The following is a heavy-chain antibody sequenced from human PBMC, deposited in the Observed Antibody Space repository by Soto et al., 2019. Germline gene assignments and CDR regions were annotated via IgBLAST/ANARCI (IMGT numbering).Heavy chain of an antibody. CDR3: ATGAYSSGWDNFDY. Sequence: ASVNVSCKVSGYTLTELSMQWVRQAPGKGLEWMGGFDPEDGETIYAQKFQGRVTMTEDTSTDTAYMELSSLRSEDTAVYYCATGAYSSGWDNFDYWGQGTLVTVSS. CDR2: FDPEDGET. J-gene: IGHJ4*02. V-gene: IGHV1-24*01. D-gene: IGHD6-19*01. CDR1: GYTLTELS.